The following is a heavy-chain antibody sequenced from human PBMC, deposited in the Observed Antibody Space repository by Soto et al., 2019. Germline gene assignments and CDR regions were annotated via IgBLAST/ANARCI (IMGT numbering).Heavy chain of an antibody. J-gene: IGHJ4*02. CDR3: AHRSASQLELRN. CDR2: IFWDDDK. CDR1: GFSLSTGGVG. V-gene: IGHV2-5*02. Sequence: QITLKESGPPLVKPTQTLTLTCTFSGFSLSTGGVGVGWIRQPPGKALEWLGFIFWDDDKRYSPYLKSRLTITKDTSKNQVVLTITNMDPVDTATYYCAHRSASQLELRNWGQGTLVTVSS. D-gene: IGHD1-7*01.